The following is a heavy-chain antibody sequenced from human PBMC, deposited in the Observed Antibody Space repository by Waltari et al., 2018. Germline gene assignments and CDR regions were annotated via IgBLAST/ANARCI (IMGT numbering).Heavy chain of an antibody. CDR1: GGSISSASYY. D-gene: IGHD3-9*01. CDR3: ARLSYHIVTGYGWFDP. CDR2: ISYSGST. Sequence: QLQLQESGPGLVKPSETLSLTCTVSGGSISSASYYWGWIRHPPGKGLEWIGIISYSGSTYYNPSLKIRVTISVDTSKNQFSLKLSSVTAADTAVYYCARLSYHIVTGYGWFDPWGLGTLVTVSS. J-gene: IGHJ5*02. V-gene: IGHV4-39*01.